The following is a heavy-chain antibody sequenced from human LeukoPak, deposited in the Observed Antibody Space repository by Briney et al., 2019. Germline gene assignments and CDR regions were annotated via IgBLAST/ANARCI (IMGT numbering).Heavy chain of an antibody. D-gene: IGHD1-26*01. V-gene: IGHV3-23*01. J-gene: IGHJ4*02. CDR1: GFTFSSHG. CDR3: ARDWFSGSQRLEH. Sequence: GGSLRLSCAASGFTFSSHGMSWVRQAPGKGLEWVSTISGSGDNTYYADSVKGRFTISRDNSKNTLYLQMNSLRAEDTAVYYCARDWFSGSQRLEHWGQGTLVTVSS. CDR2: ISGSGDNT.